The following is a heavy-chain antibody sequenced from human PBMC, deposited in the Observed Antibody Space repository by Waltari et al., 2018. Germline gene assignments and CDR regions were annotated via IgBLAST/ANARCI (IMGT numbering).Heavy chain of an antibody. CDR1: GGSISSYS. V-gene: IGHV4-59*01. J-gene: IGHJ3*02. Sequence: QVQLQESGPGLVKPSETLSLTCTVSGGSISSYSWSWIRQPPGKGLEWIGYIYYSGSTNYNPSLKSRVTISVDTSKNQFSLKLSSVTAADTAVYYCARYARGSTDAFDIWGQGTMVTVSS. CDR3: ARYARGSTDAFDI. D-gene: IGHD1-26*01. CDR2: IYYSGST.